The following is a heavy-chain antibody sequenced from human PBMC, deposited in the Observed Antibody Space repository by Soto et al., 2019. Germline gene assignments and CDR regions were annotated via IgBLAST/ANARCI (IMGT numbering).Heavy chain of an antibody. V-gene: IGHV1-24*01. D-gene: IGHD3-10*01. Sequence: QVQLVQSGAEVKKPGASVKVSCKVSGYTLTELSMHWVRQAPGKGLEWMGGFDPEDGETIYAQKFQGRVTMTEDTSTDTAYMELSSLRSDDTAVYYCATALHYYGSGSYYLHGGWFDAWGQGTLVTVSS. CDR2: FDPEDGET. CDR3: ATALHYYGSGSYYLHGGWFDA. J-gene: IGHJ5*02. CDR1: GYTLTELS.